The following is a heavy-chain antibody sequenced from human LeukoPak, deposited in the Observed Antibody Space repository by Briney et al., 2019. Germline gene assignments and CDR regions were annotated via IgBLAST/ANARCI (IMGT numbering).Heavy chain of an antibody. CDR3: ASSGPGNRYYYYYMDV. CDR2: INHSGST. CDR1: GGSISSGGYY. Sequence: SETLSLTCTVSGGSISSGGYYWSWIRQPPGKGLEWIGEINHSGSTNYNPSLKSRVTISVDTSKNQFSLKLSSVTAADTAVYYCASSGPGNRYYYYYMDVWGKGTTVTVSS. D-gene: IGHD1/OR15-1a*01. V-gene: IGHV4-39*07. J-gene: IGHJ6*03.